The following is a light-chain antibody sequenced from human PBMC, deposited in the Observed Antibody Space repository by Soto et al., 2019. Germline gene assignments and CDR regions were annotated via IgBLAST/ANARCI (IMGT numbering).Light chain of an antibody. Sequence: EIVLTQSPGTLSLSPGERATLSCRASQSVSSYYLAWYQQKPGQAPRLLIYAASSRAPGIPDRFSGSGSGTDFTLTISRLEPEDFAVYYCQQYGSSPRTFGQGTKVEIK. CDR3: QQYGSSPRT. V-gene: IGKV3-20*01. CDR2: AAS. J-gene: IGKJ1*01. CDR1: QSVSSYY.